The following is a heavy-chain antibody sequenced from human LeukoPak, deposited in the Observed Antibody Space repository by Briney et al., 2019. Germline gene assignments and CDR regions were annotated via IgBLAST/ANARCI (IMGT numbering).Heavy chain of an antibody. D-gene: IGHD6-13*01. CDR3: ARGTTGAGTARPFDY. Sequence: KPSETLSLTCTVSGGSISNFYWSWIRQPAGKTLEWIGRIYTSGSTNYNPSLKSRVTMSVDTSKNQFSLKLSSVTAADTAVYFCARGTTGAGTARPFDYWGQGTLVTVSS. CDR2: IYTSGST. CDR1: GGSISNFY. V-gene: IGHV4-4*07. J-gene: IGHJ4*02.